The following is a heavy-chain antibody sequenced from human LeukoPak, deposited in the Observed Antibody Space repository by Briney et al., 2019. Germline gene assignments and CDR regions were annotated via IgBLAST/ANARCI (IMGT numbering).Heavy chain of an antibody. Sequence: TSSETLSLTCTVSGYSISSGYYWAWIRQTPGKGLEWIGSIYHTSSTYRNPSLRSRVTISVDTSKNQLSLKLSSLTAADTAVYYCARGGSRYQLLNWFDPWGQGTLVTVSS. J-gene: IGHJ5*02. CDR3: ARGGSRYQLLNWFDP. CDR1: GYSISSGYY. D-gene: IGHD2-2*01. CDR2: IYHTSST. V-gene: IGHV4-38-2*02.